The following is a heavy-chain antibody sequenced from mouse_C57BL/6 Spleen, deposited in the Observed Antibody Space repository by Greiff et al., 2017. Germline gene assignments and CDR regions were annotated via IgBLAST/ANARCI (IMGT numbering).Heavy chain of an antibody. Sequence: VQLQQPGAELVKPGASVKLSCKASGYTFTSYWMHWVQQRPGRGLEWIGTIGPNSGGTKYNEKIKSKATLTVDKPSSTAYMQLSRLTSENSAVYYCARKGNYVGDYWGQGTTLTVSS. CDR3: ARKGNYVGDY. J-gene: IGHJ2*01. CDR2: IGPNSGGT. V-gene: IGHV1-72*01. CDR1: GYTFTSYW. D-gene: IGHD2-1*01.